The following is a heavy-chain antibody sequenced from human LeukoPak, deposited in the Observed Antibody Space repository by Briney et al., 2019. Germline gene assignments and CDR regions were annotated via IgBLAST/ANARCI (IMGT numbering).Heavy chain of an antibody. D-gene: IGHD5-18*01. CDR2: INPNSGGT. CDR1: GYTFTGHY. V-gene: IGHV1-2*06. Sequence: VASVKVSCKASGYTFTGHYMHWVRQAPGQGLEWMGRINPNSGGTNYAQKFQGRVTMTRDTSISTVYMELSRLSSDDTAVYYCARGPPAYSYVEGDYWGQGTLVTVSS. CDR3: ARGPPAYSYVEGDY. J-gene: IGHJ4*02.